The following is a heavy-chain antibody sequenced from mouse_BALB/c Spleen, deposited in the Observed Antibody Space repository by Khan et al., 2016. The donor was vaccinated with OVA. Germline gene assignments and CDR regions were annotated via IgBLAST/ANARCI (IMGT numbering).Heavy chain of an antibody. J-gene: IGHJ3*01. V-gene: IGHV9-3-1*01. D-gene: IGHD2-1*01. CDR2: INTYTGEP. CDR1: GYTLTNYG. Sequence: QIQLVQSGPELKKPGETVKISCKASGYTLTNYGMNWVKQAPGKGLKWMGWINTYTGEPTYAEDFKGRTPFSFETSASTAYLQINNLKNEDTATYFCARSNCNYWFAYWGQGTLVTVSA. CDR3: ARSNCNYWFAY.